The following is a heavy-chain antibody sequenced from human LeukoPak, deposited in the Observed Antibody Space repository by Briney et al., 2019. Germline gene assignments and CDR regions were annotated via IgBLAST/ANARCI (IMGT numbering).Heavy chain of an antibody. Sequence: PGRSLRLSCAASGFTFSSYGMHWVRQAPGKGLEWVAVISYDGSNKYYADSVKGRFTISRDNSKNTLYLQMNRLRAEDTAVYYCAKEGAYFDYWGQGTLVTVSS. D-gene: IGHD3-16*01. CDR3: AKEGAYFDY. CDR1: GFTFSSYG. J-gene: IGHJ4*02. CDR2: ISYDGSNK. V-gene: IGHV3-30*18.